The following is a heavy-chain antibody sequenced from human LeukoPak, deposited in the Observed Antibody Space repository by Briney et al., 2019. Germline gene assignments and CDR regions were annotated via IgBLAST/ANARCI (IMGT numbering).Heavy chain of an antibody. CDR3: TSLTTVTSYGDAFDI. V-gene: IGHV3-73*01. CDR2: IRSKANSYAT. J-gene: IGHJ3*02. Sequence: TGGSLRLSCAASGFTFSGSAMHWVRQASGKGLEWVGRIRSKANSYATAYAVSVKGRFTISRDDSKNTAYLQMNSLKTEDTAVYYCTSLTTVTSYGDAFDIWGQGTMVTVSS. CDR1: GFTFSGSA. D-gene: IGHD4-17*01.